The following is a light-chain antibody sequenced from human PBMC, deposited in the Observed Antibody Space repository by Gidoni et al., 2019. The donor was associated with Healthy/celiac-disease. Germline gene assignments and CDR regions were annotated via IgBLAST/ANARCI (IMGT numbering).Light chain of an antibody. V-gene: IGKV1-8*01. CDR2: AAS. Sequence: AIRMTQSPSSFSASTGDRVTITCRVSQGISSYLAWYQQKPGKAPKLLIYAASTLQSGAPSKFSSSRSGTDFTLTISCLQSEDFATYYCQQYYSYPVYTFXQXTKLEIK. J-gene: IGKJ2*01. CDR1: QGISSY. CDR3: QQYYSYPVYT.